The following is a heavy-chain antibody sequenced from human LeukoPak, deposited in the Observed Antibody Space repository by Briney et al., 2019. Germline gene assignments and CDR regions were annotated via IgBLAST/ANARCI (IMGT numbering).Heavy chain of an antibody. CDR1: GYTFTSYA. D-gene: IGHD3-10*01. CDR3: ARGDETLLWFGEYFSRHTDY. J-gene: IGHJ4*02. CDR2: INTNTGNP. V-gene: IGHV7-4-1*02. Sequence: GASVKVSCKASGYTFTSYAMNWVRQAPGQGLEWMGWINTNTGNPTYAQGFTGRFVFSLDTSVSTAYQQISSLKAEDTAVYYCARGDETLLWFGEYFSRHTDYWGQGTLVTVSS.